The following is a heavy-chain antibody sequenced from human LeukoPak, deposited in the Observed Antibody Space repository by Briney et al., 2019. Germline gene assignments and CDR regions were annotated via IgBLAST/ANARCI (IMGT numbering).Heavy chain of an antibody. Sequence: ASVKVSCKGSGYTFTGYYMHWVRQAPGEGVEWSGRINPNSGGTNSAQNFQGSVTITRATSISTAYMELSRLRSDDTAVYYCARDYGDYFYWGQGTLVTVSS. V-gene: IGHV1-2*06. CDR3: ARDYGDYFY. D-gene: IGHD4-17*01. CDR1: GYTFTGYY. CDR2: INPNSGGT. J-gene: IGHJ4*02.